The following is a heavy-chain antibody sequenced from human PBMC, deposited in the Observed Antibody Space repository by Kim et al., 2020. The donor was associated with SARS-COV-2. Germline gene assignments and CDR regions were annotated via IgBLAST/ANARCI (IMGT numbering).Heavy chain of an antibody. D-gene: IGHD6-13*01. CDR2: ISGSGGST. J-gene: IGHJ1*01. CDR3: AKAPYLRYSSSWYWSYFQH. Sequence: GGSLRLSCAASGFTFSSYAMSWVRQAPGKGLEWVSAISGSGGSTYYADSVKGRFTISRDNSKNTLYLQMNSLRAEDTAVYYCAKAPYLRYSSSWYWSYFQHWGQGTLVTVSS. CDR1: GFTFSSYA. V-gene: IGHV3-23*01.